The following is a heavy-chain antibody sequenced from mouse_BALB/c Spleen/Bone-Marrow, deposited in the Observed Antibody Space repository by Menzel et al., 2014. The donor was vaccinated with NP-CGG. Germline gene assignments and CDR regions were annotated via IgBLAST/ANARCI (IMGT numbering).Heavy chain of an antibody. Sequence: EVKLVESGPGLVKPSQSLSLTCSVTGYSITSGYYWHWIRQFPGNKLEWMGYISYDGSNNYNPSLKNRISITRDTSKNQFFLKLNSVTTEDTATYYCARYGNYNAMDYWGQGTSVTVSS. CDR1: GYSITSGYY. CDR3: ARYGNYNAMDY. J-gene: IGHJ4*01. CDR2: ISYDGSN. V-gene: IGHV3-6*02. D-gene: IGHD2-1*01.